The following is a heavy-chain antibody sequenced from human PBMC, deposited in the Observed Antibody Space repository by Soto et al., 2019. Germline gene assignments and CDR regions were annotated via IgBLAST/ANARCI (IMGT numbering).Heavy chain of an antibody. J-gene: IGHJ4*02. Sequence: ASVKVSCKASGYTFTSYGISWVRQAPGQGLEWMGWISAYNGNTNYAQKLQGRVTMTTDTSTSTAYMELRSLRSDDTAVYYCARDCFRGPPSGSYFGDYWGQGTLVTVSS. CDR3: ARDCFRGPPSGSYFGDY. V-gene: IGHV1-18*01. CDR2: ISAYNGNT. D-gene: IGHD1-26*01. CDR1: GYTFTSYG.